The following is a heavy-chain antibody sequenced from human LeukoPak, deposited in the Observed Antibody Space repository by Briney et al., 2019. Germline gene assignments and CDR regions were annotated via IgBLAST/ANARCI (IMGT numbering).Heavy chain of an antibody. J-gene: IGHJ4*02. D-gene: IGHD3-10*01. V-gene: IGHV3-30*03. Sequence: GGSLRLSCAASGFTFSSYGMHWVRQAPGKGLEWVAVISYDGSNKYYADSVKGRFTISRDNSKNTLYLQMNSRRAEDTAVYYCARDSLGDPTYYFDCWGQGTLVTVSS. CDR1: GFTFSSYG. CDR3: ARDSLGDPTYYFDC. CDR2: ISYDGSNK.